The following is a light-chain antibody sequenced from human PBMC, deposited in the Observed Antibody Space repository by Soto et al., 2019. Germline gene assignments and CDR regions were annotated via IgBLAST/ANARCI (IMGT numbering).Light chain of an antibody. CDR1: QTISSW. J-gene: IGKJ1*01. Sequence: DIQITHSPSTLSGSVGDRVTITCRASQTISSWLAWYQQKPGKAPKRLIYKASTLKSGVPSRFSGSGSGTEFTLTISSLQPDDFATYSCQQYNSYSWTFGQGTKVDIK. CDR2: KAS. CDR3: QQYNSYSWT. V-gene: IGKV1-5*03.